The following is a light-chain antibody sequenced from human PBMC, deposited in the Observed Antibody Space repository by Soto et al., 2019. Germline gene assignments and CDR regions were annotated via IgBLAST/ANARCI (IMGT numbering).Light chain of an antibody. CDR1: SSNIGTNT. CDR3: AAWDGSLNGYV. V-gene: IGLV1-44*01. CDR2: SSN. J-gene: IGLJ1*01. Sequence: QAVVTQPPSASGTPGQRVTISCSGSSSNIGTNTVNWYQQLPGTAPKLLIYSSNQRPSGVPDRFSGSMSGTSASLAISGLQSEDEADYYCAAWDGSLNGYVFGTGTQLTVL.